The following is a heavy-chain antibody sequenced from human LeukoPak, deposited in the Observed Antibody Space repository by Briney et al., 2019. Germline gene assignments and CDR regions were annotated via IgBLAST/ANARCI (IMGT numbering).Heavy chain of an antibody. D-gene: IGHD6-19*01. CDR3: AKPGYSSGWYVYFDY. Sequence: GGSLRLSCAASGFTFSSYAMSWVRQAPGEGLEWVSAISGSGGSTYYAHSVKGRFTISRDNSKNTLYLQMNSLRAEDTAVYYCAKPGYSSGWYVYFDYWGQGTLVTVSS. V-gene: IGHV3-23*01. J-gene: IGHJ4*02. CDR2: ISGSGGST. CDR1: GFTFSSYA.